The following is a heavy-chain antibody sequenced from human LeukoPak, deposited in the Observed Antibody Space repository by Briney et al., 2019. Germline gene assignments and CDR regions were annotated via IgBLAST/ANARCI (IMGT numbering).Heavy chain of an antibody. CDR2: ISAYNGNT. Sequence: ASVKVSCKASGYTFTSYGISWVRQAPGQGLEWMGWISAYNGNTNYAQKLQGRVTMTTDTSTSTAYMELRSLRSDDTAVYYCARGLWFGEPQPPNWFDPWGQGTLVTVSS. D-gene: IGHD3-10*01. V-gene: IGHV1-18*01. CDR1: GYTFTSYG. J-gene: IGHJ5*02. CDR3: ARGLWFGEPQPPNWFDP.